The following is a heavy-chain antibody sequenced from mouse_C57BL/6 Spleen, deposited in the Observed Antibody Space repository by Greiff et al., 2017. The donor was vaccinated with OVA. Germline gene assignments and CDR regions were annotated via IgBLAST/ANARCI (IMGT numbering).Heavy chain of an antibody. CDR1: GYTFTSYW. J-gene: IGHJ3*01. CDR3: AMGEGDYWFAY. D-gene: IGHD2-13*01. CDR2: IHPSDSDT. V-gene: IGHV1-74*01. Sequence: QVQLQQPGAELVKPGASVKVSCKASGYTFTSYWMPWVKQRPGQGLEWIGRIHPSDSDTNYNQKFKGKATLTVDKSSSTPYLQLSSLTSEDTAVYYCAMGEGDYWFAYWGQGTLVTVSA.